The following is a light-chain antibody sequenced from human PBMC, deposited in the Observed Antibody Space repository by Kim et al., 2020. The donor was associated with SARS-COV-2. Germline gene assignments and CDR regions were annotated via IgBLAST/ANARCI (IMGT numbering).Light chain of an antibody. CDR1: SSNIGSS. J-gene: IGLJ3*02. CDR3: AAWDDSLNGWV. V-gene: IGLV1-44*01. CDR2: SSD. Sequence: ELTQPPSASGTPGQRVTISCSGGSSNIGSSVNWYQQLPGTAPTLLIFSSDQRPSGVPDRFSGSTSGTSASLAISGLQSEDEADYYCAAWDDSLNGWVFGGGTKLTVL.